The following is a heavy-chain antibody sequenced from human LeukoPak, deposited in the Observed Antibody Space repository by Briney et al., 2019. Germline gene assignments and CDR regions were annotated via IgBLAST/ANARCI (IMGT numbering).Heavy chain of an antibody. CDR3: ARDHSYGGKELAY. J-gene: IGHJ4*02. CDR2: ISAYNGNT. Sequence: ASVKVSCKASGYTFISYGMSWVRQAPGQSLEWMGWISAYNGNTNYAQKFQDRVTMTTDTSTSTAYMELRSLRSDDTAVYYCARDHSYGGKELAYWGQGTLVTVSS. D-gene: IGHD4-23*01. V-gene: IGHV1-18*01. CDR1: GYTFISYG.